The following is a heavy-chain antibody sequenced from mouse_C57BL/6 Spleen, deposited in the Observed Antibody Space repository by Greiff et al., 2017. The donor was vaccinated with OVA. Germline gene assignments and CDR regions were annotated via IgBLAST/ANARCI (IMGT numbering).Heavy chain of an antibody. J-gene: IGHJ1*03. CDR1: GFSLTSYA. V-gene: IGHV2-9-1*01. CDR2: IWTGGGT. Sequence: VKLMESGPGLVAPSQSLSITCTVSGFSLTSYAISWVRQPPGKGLEWLGVIWTGGGTNYNSALKSRLSISKDNSKSQVFLKMNSLQTDDTARCYCARQGILLGSSYGYFDVWGTGTTVTVSS. D-gene: IGHD1-1*01. CDR3: ARQGILLGSSYGYFDV.